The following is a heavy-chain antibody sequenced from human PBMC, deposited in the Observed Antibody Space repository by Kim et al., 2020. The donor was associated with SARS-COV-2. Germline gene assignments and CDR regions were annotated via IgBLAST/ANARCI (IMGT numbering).Heavy chain of an antibody. CDR3: ARDSGILMVFDFYAMDV. CDR2: ISFDGSNK. D-gene: IGHD2-8*01. Sequence: GGSLRLSCAASGFTFSSYAIHWVRQAPGKGLEWVAVISFDGSNKYYADSVKGRFTISRDNSKNTLYVQMNSLRAEDAAVYYCARDSGILMVFDFYAMDVWGQGTTVTVSS. J-gene: IGHJ6*02. V-gene: IGHV3-30-3*01. CDR1: GFTFSSYA.